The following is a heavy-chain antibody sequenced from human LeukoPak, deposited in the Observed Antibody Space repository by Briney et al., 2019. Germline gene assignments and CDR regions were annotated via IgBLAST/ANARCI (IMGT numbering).Heavy chain of an antibody. Sequence: SETLSLTCTVSGGSISSYYWSWIRQPPGKGLEWIGYIYYSGSTNYNPSLKSRVTISVDTSKNQFSLKLSSVTAADTAVYYCARLGYDSSGYYYDRRAFDIWGQGTMVTVSS. V-gene: IGHV4-59*01. J-gene: IGHJ3*02. D-gene: IGHD3-22*01. CDR1: GGSISSYY. CDR3: ARLGYDSSGYYYDRRAFDI. CDR2: IYYSGST.